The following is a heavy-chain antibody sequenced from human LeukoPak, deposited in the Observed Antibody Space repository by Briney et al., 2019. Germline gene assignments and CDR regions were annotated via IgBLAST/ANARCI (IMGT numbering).Heavy chain of an antibody. J-gene: IGHJ4*02. CDR2: ISGSGGST. CDR3: ANRGPSTVTYNYYFDY. CDR1: GFTFSSYA. D-gene: IGHD4-17*01. Sequence: GGSLRLSCAASGFTFSSYAMSWVRQAPGKGLEWVSAISGSGGSTYYADSVKGRFTISRDNSKNTLYLQMNSLRAEDTAVYYCANRGPSTVTYNYYFDYWGQGTLVTVSS. V-gene: IGHV3-23*01.